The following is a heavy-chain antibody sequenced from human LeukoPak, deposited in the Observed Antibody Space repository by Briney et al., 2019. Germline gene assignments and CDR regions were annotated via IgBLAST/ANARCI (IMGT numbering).Heavy chain of an antibody. CDR3: ARRRNYLSHFDY. J-gene: IGHJ4*02. CDR1: GGSISSGGSIGSFY. CDR2: IDAGGST. D-gene: IGHD1-7*01. Sequence: SQTLSLTCTVSGGSISSGGSIGSFYWSWIRQPAGKGLEWIGRIDAGGSTNYNPSLRGRVTISVDTSKNQFSLKLSSVTATDTAVYYCARRRNYLSHFDYWGQGTLVTVSS. V-gene: IGHV4-61*02.